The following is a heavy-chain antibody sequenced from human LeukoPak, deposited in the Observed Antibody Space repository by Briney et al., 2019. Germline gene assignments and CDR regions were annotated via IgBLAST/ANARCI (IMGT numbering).Heavy chain of an antibody. CDR2: ITSSSSYI. D-gene: IGHD6-19*01. V-gene: IGHV3-21*01. CDR1: GFTFSSYS. Sequence: GSLRLSCAGSGFTFSSYSMNWVRQAPGKGLEWVSSITSSSSYIYYADSVKGRFTISRDNAKKSVYLQMNSLSAEDTAVYYCARGSTYSSGWYTGFDYWGQGTLVTVSS. J-gene: IGHJ4*02. CDR3: ARGSTYSSGWYTGFDY.